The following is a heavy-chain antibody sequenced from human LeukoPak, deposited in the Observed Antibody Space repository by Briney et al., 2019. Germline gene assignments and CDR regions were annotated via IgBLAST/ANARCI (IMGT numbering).Heavy chain of an antibody. J-gene: IGHJ6*03. Sequence: ASVKVSCKASGYTFTGYYMHWVRQAPGQGLEWMGWINPNSGGTNYAQKFQGRVTMTRDKSISTAYLQWSSLKASDTAMYYCARLPITGTTGYMDVWGKGTTVTISS. CDR3: ARLPITGTTGYMDV. V-gene: IGHV1-2*02. D-gene: IGHD1-20*01. CDR1: GYTFTGYY. CDR2: INPNSGGT.